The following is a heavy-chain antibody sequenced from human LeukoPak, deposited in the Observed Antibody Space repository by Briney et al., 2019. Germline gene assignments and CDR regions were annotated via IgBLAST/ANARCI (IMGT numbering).Heavy chain of an antibody. Sequence: GGSLRLSCAASGFTFSSYGMHWVRQAPGKGLEWVATIKQDGSEKYYVDSVKGRFTISRDNTKNSLYLQMNSLRAEDTAVYYCAREGYWASDIWGQGTMVTVSS. CDR3: AREGYWASDI. V-gene: IGHV3-7*01. D-gene: IGHD2-8*02. J-gene: IGHJ3*02. CDR1: GFTFSSYG. CDR2: IKQDGSEK.